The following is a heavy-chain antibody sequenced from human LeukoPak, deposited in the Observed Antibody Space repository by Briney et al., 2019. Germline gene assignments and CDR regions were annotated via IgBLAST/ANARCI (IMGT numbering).Heavy chain of an antibody. Sequence: PSETLSLACSVSGGSISSSSYYWGWIRQPPGKGLEWIGSIYYSGSTYYNPSLKSRVTISVDTSKNQFSLKLSSVTAADTAVYYCARRADPDSSGYEDTFDIWGQGTMVTVSS. V-gene: IGHV4-39*01. J-gene: IGHJ3*02. CDR1: GGSISSSSYY. D-gene: IGHD3-22*01. CDR3: ARRADPDSSGYEDTFDI. CDR2: IYYSGST.